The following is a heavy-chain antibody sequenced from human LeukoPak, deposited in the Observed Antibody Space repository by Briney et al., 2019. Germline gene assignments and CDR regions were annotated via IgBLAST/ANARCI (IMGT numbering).Heavy chain of an antibody. CDR2: LRYSESA. D-gene: IGHD3-22*01. V-gene: IGHV4-39*01. CDR3: ATQDSSHY. CDR1: GDSVSSTNYY. Sequence: ASETLSLTCTVSGDSVSSTNYYWGWIRQPPGRGLEWIASLRYSESAYYSPSLKSRATISVDTSKNQFSLRLRSLTATDTAVYYCATQDSSHYWGQGTLVTVSS. J-gene: IGHJ4*02.